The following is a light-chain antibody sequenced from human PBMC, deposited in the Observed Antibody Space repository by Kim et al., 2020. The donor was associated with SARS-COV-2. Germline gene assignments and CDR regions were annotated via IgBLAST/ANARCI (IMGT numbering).Light chain of an antibody. CDR3: QHYGTSPLT. V-gene: IGKV3-20*01. CDR2: GAS. Sequence: PREGATVSCRASQSVSSNYVAWYQQKPGQAPGLLIYGASSRATGIPDRFSGSGSETDFILTISRLDPEDFAVYYCQHYGTSPLTFGGGTKVDIK. J-gene: IGKJ4*01. CDR1: QSVSSNY.